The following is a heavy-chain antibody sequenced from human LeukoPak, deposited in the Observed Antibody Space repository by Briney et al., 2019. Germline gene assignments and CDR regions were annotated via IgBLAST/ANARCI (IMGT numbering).Heavy chain of an antibody. Sequence: GRSLRLPCAASGFTFSSYAMHWVRQAPGKGLEWVAVISYDGSNKYYADSVKGRFTISRDNSKNTLYLQMNSLRAEDTAAYYCAQAYDILTGYDYWGQGTLVTVSS. J-gene: IGHJ4*02. CDR2: ISYDGSNK. V-gene: IGHV3-30*04. D-gene: IGHD3-9*01. CDR1: GFTFSSYA. CDR3: AQAYDILTGYDY.